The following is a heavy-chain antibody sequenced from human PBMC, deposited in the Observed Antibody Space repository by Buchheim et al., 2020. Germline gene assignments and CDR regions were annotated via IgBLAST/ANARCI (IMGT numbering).Heavy chain of an antibody. CDR1: GGSISSGGYY. CDR2: IYYSRST. V-gene: IGHV4-31*03. CDR3: ARGGEVYGDYSLYYYYGMDV. J-gene: IGHJ6*02. Sequence: QVQLQESGPGLVKPSQTLSLTCTVSGGSISSGGYYSSWFRQHPGKGLAWIGYIYYSRSTYSNPSLKSSVTIPVDTSKNQFSRKLSSVTAADTAVYYCARGGEVYGDYSLYYYYGMDVWGQGTT. D-gene: IGHD4-17*01.